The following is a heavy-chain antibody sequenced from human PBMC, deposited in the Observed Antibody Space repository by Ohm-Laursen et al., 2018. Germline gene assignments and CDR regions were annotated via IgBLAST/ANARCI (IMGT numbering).Heavy chain of an antibody. D-gene: IGHD3-22*01. V-gene: IGHV4-39*01. CDR1: GGSISSSSYY. J-gene: IGHJ4*02. CDR2: IYYSGST. CDR3: ARPYYDSSGYQALY. Sequence: TLSLTCTVSGGSISSSSYYWGWIRQPPGKGLERIGSIYYSGSTYYNPSLKSRVTISVDTSKNQFSLKMSSVTAADTAVYYCARPYYDSSGYQALYWGQGTLVTVSS.